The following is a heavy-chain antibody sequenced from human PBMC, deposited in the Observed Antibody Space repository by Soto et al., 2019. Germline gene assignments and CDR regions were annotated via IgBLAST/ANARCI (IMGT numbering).Heavy chain of an antibody. CDR3: AMQGADGTSFFY. Sequence: PGGSLRLSCAASGFTFSSYAMIWVRQAPVNGLEFVSAISGIFGSTYYADSVKGRFTISRYNSKNTLYLQMNSLRADYTAVYYFAMQGADGTSFFYWGQGTLVTVSS. CDR1: GFTFSSYA. D-gene: IGHD6-13*01. V-gene: IGHV3-23*01. CDR2: ISGIFGST. J-gene: IGHJ4*02.